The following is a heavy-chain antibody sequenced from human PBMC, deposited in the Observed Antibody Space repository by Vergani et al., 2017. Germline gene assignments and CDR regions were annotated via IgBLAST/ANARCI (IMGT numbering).Heavy chain of an antibody. CDR1: GFTFSSYS. Sequence: EVQLVESGGGLVQPGGSLRLSCAASGFTFSSYSMNWVRQAPGKGLEWVSYIRSSSSTIYYADSVKGRFTISRDNAKNSLYLQMNSLRDEDTAVYYCAGGADYGDYEWFDPWGQGTLVTVSS. CDR2: IRSSSSTI. V-gene: IGHV3-48*02. D-gene: IGHD4-17*01. CDR3: AGGADYGDYEWFDP. J-gene: IGHJ5*02.